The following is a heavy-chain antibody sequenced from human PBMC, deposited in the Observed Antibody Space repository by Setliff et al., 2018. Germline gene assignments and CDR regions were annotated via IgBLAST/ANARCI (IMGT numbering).Heavy chain of an antibody. CDR3: AKPQVELRWGFES. D-gene: IGHD1-7*01. V-gene: IGHV3-23*01. CDR1: TFTFSKYA. J-gene: IGHJ4*02. Sequence: GGSLRLSCVASTFTFSKYAITWVRQAPGKGLEWVSSIGASGDRNTFYTDSVKGRFTIFRDGSKNTLFLHMTSLRAEDTAVYYCAKPQVELRWGFESWGQGTPVTVSS. CDR2: IGASGDRNT.